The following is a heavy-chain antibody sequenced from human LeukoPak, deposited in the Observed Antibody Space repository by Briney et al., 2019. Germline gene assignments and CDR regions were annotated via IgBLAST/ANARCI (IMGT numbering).Heavy chain of an antibody. J-gene: IGHJ4*02. D-gene: IGHD1-26*01. CDR1: GFAFSTYW. CDR2: IKQDGGEM. Sequence: PGGSLRLSCAGSGFAFSTYWMSWVRQAPGKGLEWVANIKQDGGEMYYVDSVKGRFTISRDNAKTSLYLQMNSLSAEDTAVYYCARDKVVGATVLDYWGQGTLVTVSS. V-gene: IGHV3-7*01. CDR3: ARDKVVGATVLDY.